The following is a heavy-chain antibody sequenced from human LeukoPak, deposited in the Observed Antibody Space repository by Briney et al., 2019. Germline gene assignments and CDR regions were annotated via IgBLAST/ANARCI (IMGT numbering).Heavy chain of an antibody. J-gene: IGHJ3*02. CDR1: GGSISSGGYY. Sequence: PSETLSLTCTVSGGSISSGGYYWSWIRQHPGKGLEWIGYIYYSRSTYYNPSLKSRVTISVDTSKNQFSLKLSSVTAADTAVYYCARERVPKPPYERARDAFDIWGQGTMVTVSS. CDR2: IYYSRST. CDR3: ARERVPKPPYERARDAFDI. D-gene: IGHD3-22*01. V-gene: IGHV4-31*03.